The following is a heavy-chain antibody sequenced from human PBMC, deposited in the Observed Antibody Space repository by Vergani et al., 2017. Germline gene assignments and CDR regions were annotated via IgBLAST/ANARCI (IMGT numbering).Heavy chain of an antibody. Sequence: EVQLLESGGDLVQPGGSLRLSCTASVFIFSTCAMSWVRQAPGKGLEWVSGISASGAPTYYAASVKGRVTITRDNTKNTLYLQMNSLSVEDTTVYYWARAYGRYDWFDYWGQRTLVTVSS. D-gene: IGHD1-20*01. J-gene: IGHJ4*01. V-gene: IGHV3-23*01. CDR3: ARAYGRYDWFDY. CDR2: ISASGAPT. CDR1: VFIFSTCA.